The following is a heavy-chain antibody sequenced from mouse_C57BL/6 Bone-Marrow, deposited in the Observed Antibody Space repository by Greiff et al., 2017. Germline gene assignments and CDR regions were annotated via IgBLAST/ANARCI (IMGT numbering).Heavy chain of an antibody. CDR1: GFTFTDYY. CDR3: ASVSYTGGRDGWFAY. CDR2: IRNKANGYTT. D-gene: IGHD6-2*01. Sequence: EVKLVESGGGLVQPGGSLSLSCAASGFTFTDYYMSWVRQPPGKALEWLGFIRNKANGYTTEYSASVKGRFTISRDNSQSILYLQLNALRAEDSATYYCASVSYTGGRDGWFAYWGQGTLGTVSA. V-gene: IGHV7-3*01. J-gene: IGHJ3*01.